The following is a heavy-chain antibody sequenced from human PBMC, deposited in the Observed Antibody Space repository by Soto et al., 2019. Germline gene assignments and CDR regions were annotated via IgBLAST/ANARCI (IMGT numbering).Heavy chain of an antibody. CDR2: ISSSSSYI. J-gene: IGHJ6*04. Sequence: GSLRLSCAASGFTFSNYGVNWVRQAPGRGLEWVSSISSSSSYIYYADSMKGRFTISRDNAKNSVLLQMNSLRVEDTAVYYCARVSEWSAGMDVWGKGTTVTVSS. CDR3: ARVSEWSAGMDV. D-gene: IGHD3-3*01. V-gene: IGHV3-21*01. CDR1: GFTFSNYG.